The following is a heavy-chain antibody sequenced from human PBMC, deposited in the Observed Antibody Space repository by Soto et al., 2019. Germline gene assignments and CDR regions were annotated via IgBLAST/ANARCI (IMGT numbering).Heavy chain of an antibody. CDR2: ISAYNGNT. CDR1: GYTFTSYG. V-gene: IGHV1-18*01. D-gene: IGHD6-19*01. J-gene: IGHJ5*02. CDR3: ARDYGQQWPNWFDP. Sequence: QVQLVQSGAEVKKPGASVKVSCKASGYTFTSYGISWVRQAPGQGLEWRGWISAYNGNTNYSQKLHGRVTMTTDTSTSTAYRELRSLRSDDTAVYYWARDYGQQWPNWFDPWGQGTLVTVSS.